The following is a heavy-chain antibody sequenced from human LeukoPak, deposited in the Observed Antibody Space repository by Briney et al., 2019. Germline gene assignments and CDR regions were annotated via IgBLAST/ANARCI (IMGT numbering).Heavy chain of an antibody. V-gene: IGHV4-59*01. CDR1: GGSISTYY. Sequence: PSETLSLTCTVSGGSISTYYWNWIRQPPGKGLEWIGYIYYSGTTNYNPSLKSRVSMSVDTSKNQFSLKLSSVTAADTAVYYCARVTYSIFDYWGQGTLVTVSS. D-gene: IGHD2-21*01. CDR2: IYYSGTT. CDR3: ARVTYSIFDY. J-gene: IGHJ4*02.